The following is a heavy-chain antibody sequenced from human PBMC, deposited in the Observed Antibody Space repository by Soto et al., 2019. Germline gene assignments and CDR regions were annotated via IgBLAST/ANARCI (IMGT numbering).Heavy chain of an antibody. J-gene: IGHJ4*02. Sequence: SETLSLTCTVSGGSINSRSYYWGWIRQSPGKGLEWIGSIYYSGSTYYNPSLKSRVALSVDTSKNQFSLKLRSVSAADTAVYYCARQRTSVVTQAYFDDWGQGSLVTVSS. V-gene: IGHV4-39*01. D-gene: IGHD2-21*02. CDR2: IYYSGST. CDR1: GGSINSRSYY. CDR3: ARQRTSVVTQAYFDD.